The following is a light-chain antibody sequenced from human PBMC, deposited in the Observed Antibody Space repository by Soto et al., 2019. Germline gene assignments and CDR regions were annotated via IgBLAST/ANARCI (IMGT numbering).Light chain of an antibody. CDR1: QNIYIY. V-gene: IGKV1-39*02. CDR3: QQYNIWPLWT. J-gene: IGKJ1*01. CDR2: AGS. Sequence: MQMSQVPSRLCXSVXXXXTXXXRESQNIYIYLNWYQQKPGKAPKLLIYAGSSLQSGVPSRFSGSGSGTDFTLTISSLQSEDFAVYFCQQYNIWPLWTFGQGTKVDIK.